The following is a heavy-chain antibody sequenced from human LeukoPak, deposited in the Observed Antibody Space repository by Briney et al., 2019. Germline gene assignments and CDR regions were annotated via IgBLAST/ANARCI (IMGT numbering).Heavy chain of an antibody. V-gene: IGHV3-7*03. CDR2: IKQDGSER. CDR1: GFTFSSYW. D-gene: IGHD6-19*01. J-gene: IGHJ4*02. CDR3: ATGAGCGY. Sequence: GGSLRLSCAASGFTFSSYWMTWVRQAPGKGLEWVANIKQDGSERNYVDSVKGRFTISRDIAKNSLYLQMNTLRDEDTAVYYCATGAGCGYWGQGTLVTVSS.